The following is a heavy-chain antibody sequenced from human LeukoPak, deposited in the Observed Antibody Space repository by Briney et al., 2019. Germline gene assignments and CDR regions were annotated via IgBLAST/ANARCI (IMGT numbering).Heavy chain of an antibody. J-gene: IGHJ4*02. CDR3: ARVWGGTGTTPGLFDY. CDR2: ISYDGSNK. CDR1: GFTLSSYA. D-gene: IGHD1-1*01. Sequence: GGSLRLSCAASGFTLSSYAMHWVRQAPGKGLEWVAVISYDGSNKYYADSVKGRFTISRDNSKSTLYLQMNSLRAEDTAVYYCARVWGGTGTTPGLFDYWGQGTLVTVSS. V-gene: IGHV3-30-3*01.